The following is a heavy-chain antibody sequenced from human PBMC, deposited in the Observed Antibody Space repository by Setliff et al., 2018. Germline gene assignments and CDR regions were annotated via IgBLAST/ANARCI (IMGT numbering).Heavy chain of an antibody. CDR3: ALEEYTSRWTKRFDP. Sequence: ASVKVSCKASGYPFTSYGVNWVRRAPGQGLEWMGRIVTYNDDTYYPRKFQGRVTMTTDTSTSTAYMELRSLTSDDTAVYYCALEEYTSRWTKRFDPWGQGTLVTVSS. J-gene: IGHJ5*02. V-gene: IGHV1-18*04. D-gene: IGHD6-13*01. CDR1: GYPFTSYG. CDR2: IVTYNDDT.